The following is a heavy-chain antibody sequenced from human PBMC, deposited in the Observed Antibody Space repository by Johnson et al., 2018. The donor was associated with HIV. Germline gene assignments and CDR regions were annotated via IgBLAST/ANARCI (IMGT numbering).Heavy chain of an antibody. CDR3: ASPPDAFDI. J-gene: IGHJ3*02. Sequence: QVQLVESGGGVVQPGRSLRLSCAASGFTFSSYAMHWVRQAPGKGLEWVAVISYDGSNKYYADSVKGRFTISRDNAKKSLYLQMNSLRAEDTAVYYCASPPDAFDIWGQGTMVTVSS. CDR2: ISYDGSNK. CDR1: GFTFSSYA. V-gene: IGHV3-30-3*01.